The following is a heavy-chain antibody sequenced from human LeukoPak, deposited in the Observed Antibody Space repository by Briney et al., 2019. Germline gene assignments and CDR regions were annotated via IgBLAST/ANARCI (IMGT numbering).Heavy chain of an antibody. V-gene: IGHV4-34*01. J-gene: IGHJ6*02. CDR1: GGSFSGYY. CDR2: INHSGST. CDR3: ARGGFVHYYDSSGYYYGQYGMDV. Sequence: SETLSLTCAVYGGSFSGYYWSWIRQPPGKGLEWIEEINHSGSTNYNPSLKSRVTISVDTSKNQFSLKLSSVTAADTAVYYCARGGFVHYYDSSGYYYGQYGMDVWGQGTTVTVSS. D-gene: IGHD3-22*01.